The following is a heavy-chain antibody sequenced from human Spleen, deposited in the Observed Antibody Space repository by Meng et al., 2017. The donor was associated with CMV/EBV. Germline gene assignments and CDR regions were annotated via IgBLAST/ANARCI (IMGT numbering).Heavy chain of an antibody. CDR2: IFFSGST. V-gene: IGHV4-59*12. Sequence: SETLSLTCTVSGGSISSYYWSWIRQPPGKGLEWIGSIFFSGSTYYNPSLQSRVAISLDTAKKQFSLKLTSVTAADTAVYYCARDMNRGSQDYVRGTYRSGGVDHWGQGVLVTVSS. CDR1: GGSISSYY. D-gene: IGHD3-16*02. CDR3: ARDMNRGSQDYVRGTYRSGGVDH. J-gene: IGHJ4*02.